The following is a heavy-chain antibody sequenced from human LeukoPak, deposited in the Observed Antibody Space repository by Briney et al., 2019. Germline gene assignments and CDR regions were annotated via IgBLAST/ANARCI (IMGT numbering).Heavy chain of an antibody. CDR3: AREVGGDNRFDY. J-gene: IGHJ4*02. D-gene: IGHD1-14*01. CDR2: INPNSGGT. Sequence: ASVKVSCKASGYTFTGYYMHWVRQAPGQGLEWMGWINPNSGGTNYAQKFQGRVTMTRDTSIGTAYMELSRLRSDDTAVYYCAREVGGDNRFDYWGQGTLVTVSS. CDR1: GYTFTGYY. V-gene: IGHV1-2*02.